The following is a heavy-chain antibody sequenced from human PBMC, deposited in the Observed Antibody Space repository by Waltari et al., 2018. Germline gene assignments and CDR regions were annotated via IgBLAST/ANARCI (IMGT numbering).Heavy chain of an antibody. D-gene: IGHD6-19*01. Sequence: QVQLVESGGGVVQPGRSLRLSCAASGFTFSSYGMHWVRQAPGKGLEWVAVISYDGSNKYYADSVKGRFTISRDNSKNTLYLQMNSLRAEDTAVYYCAKDSKRGRVAGSIDYWGQGTLVTVSS. CDR3: AKDSKRGRVAGSIDY. CDR2: ISYDGSNK. J-gene: IGHJ4*02. CDR1: GFTFSSYG. V-gene: IGHV3-30*18.